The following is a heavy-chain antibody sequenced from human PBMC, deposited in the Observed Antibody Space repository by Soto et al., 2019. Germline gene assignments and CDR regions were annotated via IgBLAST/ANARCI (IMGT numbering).Heavy chain of an antibody. J-gene: IGHJ4*02. D-gene: IGHD7-27*01. CDR2: IGPDGYRT. V-gene: IGHV3-74*01. CDR1: GFTFSRHW. CDR3: VRDKNWAYDY. Sequence: EVQLVESGGALVQSGGSLRLSCAASGFTFSRHWMHWVRQAPGKGLSWVSHIGPDGYRTRDADSVKGRFIISRDNAKNTLYLQMNNLRVDDTAVYYCVRDKNWAYDYWGPGILVTVSS.